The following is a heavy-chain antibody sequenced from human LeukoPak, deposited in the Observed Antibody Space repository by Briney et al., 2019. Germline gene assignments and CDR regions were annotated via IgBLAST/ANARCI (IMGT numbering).Heavy chain of an antibody. D-gene: IGHD3-22*01. Sequence: GESLEISFQGSGYRFTSYWIGWVRPRPGKGVEWMAIIYPGDSDTRYSPSFQGQVTISADKSITTAYLQWSSLKASDTAMYYCARHGYYYDSSGYPYYFDYWGQGTLVTVSS. CDR1: GYRFTSYW. CDR2: IYPGDSDT. V-gene: IGHV5-51*01. J-gene: IGHJ4*02. CDR3: ARHGYYYDSSGYPYYFDY.